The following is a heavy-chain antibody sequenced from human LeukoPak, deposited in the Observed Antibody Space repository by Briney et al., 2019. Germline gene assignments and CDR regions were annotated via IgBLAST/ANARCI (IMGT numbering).Heavy chain of an antibody. CDR1: GFTFSSYA. V-gene: IGHV3-30-3*01. Sequence: GGSLRLSCAASGFTFSSYAMSWVRQAPGKGLEWVAVISYDGSNKYYADSVKGRFTISRDNAKNSLYLQMNSLRAEDTAVYYCTREDHSNYNYWGQGTLVTVSS. CDR2: ISYDGSNK. D-gene: IGHD4-11*01. J-gene: IGHJ4*02. CDR3: TREDHSNYNY.